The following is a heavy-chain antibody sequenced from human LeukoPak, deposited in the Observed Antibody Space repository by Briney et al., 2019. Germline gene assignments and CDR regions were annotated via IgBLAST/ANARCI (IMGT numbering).Heavy chain of an antibody. J-gene: IGHJ4*02. V-gene: IGHV3-11*04. D-gene: IGHD3-22*01. CDR1: GFTFSDYY. CDR3: ARSGITMIVVVD. CDR2: INVGGSTM. Sequence: GGSLRLSCAASGFTFSDYYMSWIRQAPGKGLEWVSYINVGGSTMFYGDSVKGRFTVSRDNAKNSLYLQMNSLRAEDTAVYYCARSGITMIVVVDWGQGTLVTVSS.